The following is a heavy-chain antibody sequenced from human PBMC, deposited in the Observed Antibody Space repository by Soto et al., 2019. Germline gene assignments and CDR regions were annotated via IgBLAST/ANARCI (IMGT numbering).Heavy chain of an antibody. CDR1: GGSFRGYY. J-gene: IGHJ5*02. Sequence: SETLSLTCAVYGGSFRGYYWSWIRQPPGKGLEWIGEINHSGSTNYNPSLKSRVTISVDTSKNQFSLKLGSVTAADTAVYYCARCRAPGIAVAGRRGWFDPWGQGTLVTVSS. CDR3: ARCRAPGIAVAGRRGWFDP. CDR2: INHSGST. D-gene: IGHD6-19*01. V-gene: IGHV4-34*01.